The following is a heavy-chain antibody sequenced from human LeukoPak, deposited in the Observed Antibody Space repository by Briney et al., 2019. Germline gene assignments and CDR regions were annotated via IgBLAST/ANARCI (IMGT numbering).Heavy chain of an antibody. CDR3: ASCGSSTSCSY. J-gene: IGHJ4*02. CDR1: GGSLSIYY. Sequence: SETLSLTCTVSGGSLSIYYWSWIRQPPGKGLEWIGEINHSGSTNYNPSLKSRVTISVDTSKNQFSLKLSSVTAADTAVYYCASCGSSTSCSYWGQGTLVTVSS. V-gene: IGHV4-34*01. CDR2: INHSGST. D-gene: IGHD2-2*01.